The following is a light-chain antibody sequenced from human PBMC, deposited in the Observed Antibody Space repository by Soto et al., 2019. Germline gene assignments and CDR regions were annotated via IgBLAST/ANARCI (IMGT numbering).Light chain of an antibody. CDR1: QSVSSY. CDR3: QVGQT. CDR2: DAS. V-gene: IGKV3-11*01. Sequence: EIVLTQSPATLSLSPGERATLSCRASQSVSSYLAWYQQKPGQAPRLLIYDASNRATGIPARFSGSGSGTDFTLTISSLEPEDFAVYYCQVGQTFGQGTKLEIK. J-gene: IGKJ2*01.